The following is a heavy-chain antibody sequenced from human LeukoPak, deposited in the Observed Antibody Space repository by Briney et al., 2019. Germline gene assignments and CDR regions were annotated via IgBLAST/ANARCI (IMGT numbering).Heavy chain of an antibody. CDR1: GFTFSNYN. CDR2: ISGSGTYI. J-gene: IGHJ4*02. V-gene: IGHV3-21*01. D-gene: IGHD3-22*01. CDR3: ARLRIWKSTYYYDSSGFDY. Sequence: PGGSLRLSCVGSGFTFSNYNMIWVRQAPGKGLEWVSSISGSGTYIFYADSVKGRFTISRDNAKNSLYLQMNSLRAEDTAVYYCARLRIWKSTYYYDSSGFDYWGQGTLVTVSS.